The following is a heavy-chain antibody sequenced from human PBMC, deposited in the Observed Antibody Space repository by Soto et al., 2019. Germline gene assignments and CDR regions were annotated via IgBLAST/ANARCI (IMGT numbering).Heavy chain of an antibody. CDR2: IWYDGSNK. V-gene: IGHV3-33*01. CDR1: GFTFSSYG. D-gene: IGHD3-22*01. J-gene: IGHJ4*02. CDR3: ARDVTYYYDSSGCSAFDY. Sequence: QVQLVESGGGVVQPGRSLRLSCAASGFTFSSYGMHWVRQAPGKGLEWVAVIWYDGSNKYYADSVKGRFTISRDNSKNTLYLQMNRLRAEDTAVYYCARDVTYYYDSSGCSAFDYWGQGTLVTVSS.